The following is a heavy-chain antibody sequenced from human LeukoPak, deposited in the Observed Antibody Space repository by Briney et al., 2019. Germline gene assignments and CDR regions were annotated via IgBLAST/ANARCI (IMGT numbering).Heavy chain of an antibody. J-gene: IGHJ4*02. D-gene: IGHD3-10*01. Sequence: PGRSLRLSCAASGFTFSSYGMHWVRQAPGKGLEWVAAIWYDGSNKYYADSVKGRFTISRDNSKNTLYLQMNSLRAEDTAVYYCAVSMVRGVSIYYFDYWGQGTLVAVSS. CDR2: IWYDGSNK. CDR1: GFTFSSYG. CDR3: AVSMVRGVSIYYFDY. V-gene: IGHV3-33*01.